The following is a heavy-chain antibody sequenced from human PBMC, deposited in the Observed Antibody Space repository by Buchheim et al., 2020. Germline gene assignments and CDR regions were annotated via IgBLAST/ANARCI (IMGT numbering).Heavy chain of an antibody. V-gene: IGHV3-66*01. J-gene: IGHJ6*02. D-gene: IGHD1-26*01. CDR1: GFTVSSNY. CDR2: IYSGGST. CDR3: AKDLRYSGSYGTYYYYYGMDV. Sequence: EVQLVESGGGLVQPGGSLRLSCAASGFTVSSNYMSWVRQAPGKGLEWVSVIYSGGSTYYADSVKGRFTISRDNSKNTLYLQMNSLRAEDTAVYYCAKDLRYSGSYGTYYYYYGMDVWGQGTT.